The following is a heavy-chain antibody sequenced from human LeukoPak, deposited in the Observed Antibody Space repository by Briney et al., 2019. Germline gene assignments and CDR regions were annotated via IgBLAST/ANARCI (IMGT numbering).Heavy chain of an antibody. D-gene: IGHD3-22*01. CDR2: MYNSGSI. V-gene: IGHV4-39*01. CDR3: ARNETSGYFDI. J-gene: IGHJ3*02. Sequence: SETLSLTCTVSGGSISSSTHYGGWIRQSPGKGLEWIGGMYNSGSISYNPSLRSRVNITVYTSKNQLAPNFNSITGAETALSFCARNETSGYFDIWGQGTMVTVSS. CDR1: GGSISSSTHY.